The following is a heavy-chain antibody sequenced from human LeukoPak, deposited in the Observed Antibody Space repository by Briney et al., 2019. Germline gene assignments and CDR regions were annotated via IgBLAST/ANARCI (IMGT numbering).Heavy chain of an antibody. CDR2: IIPIFGTA. V-gene: IGHV1-69*13. CDR3: ARDRRQQLENWFDP. D-gene: IGHD6-13*01. J-gene: IGHJ5*02. CDR1: GGTFSSYA. Sequence: SVKVSCKACGGTFSSYAISWVRQAPGQGLEWMGGIIPIFGTANYAQKFQGRVTITADESTSTAYMELSSLRSEDTAVYYCARDRRQQLENWFDPWGQGTLVTVSS.